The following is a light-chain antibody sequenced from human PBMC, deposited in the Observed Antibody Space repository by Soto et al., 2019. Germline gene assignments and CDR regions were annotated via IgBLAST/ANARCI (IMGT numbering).Light chain of an antibody. CDR1: QSVSSY. CDR2: DAS. V-gene: IGKV3-11*01. J-gene: IGKJ3*01. Sequence: EIVLTQSPATLSLSPGERATLSCRASQSVSSYLAWYQQKPGQAPRLLIYDASNRATGIPARFSGSGSGTDFTLTISSLEPVDFAVYYCQQGFTFGPGTKVDIK. CDR3: QQGFT.